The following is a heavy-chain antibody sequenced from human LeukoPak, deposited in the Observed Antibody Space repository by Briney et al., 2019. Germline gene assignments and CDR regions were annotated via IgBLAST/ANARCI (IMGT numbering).Heavy chain of an antibody. CDR3: ARGGIVATMYNWFDP. V-gene: IGHV4-4*07. Sequence: SETLSLTCTVSGGSISSYYWSWIRQPAGKGLEWIGRIYTSGSTNYNPSLKSRVTISVDTSKNQFSLKLSSVTAADTAVYHCARGGIVATMYNWFDPWGQGTLVTVSS. CDR2: IYTSGST. CDR1: GGSISSYY. D-gene: IGHD5-12*01. J-gene: IGHJ5*02.